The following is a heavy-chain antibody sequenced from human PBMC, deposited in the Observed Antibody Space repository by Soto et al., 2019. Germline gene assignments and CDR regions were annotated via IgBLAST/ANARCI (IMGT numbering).Heavy chain of an antibody. CDR2: ISYDGSNK. CDR3: ARGYSSGWGGYFDY. V-gene: IGHV3-30-3*01. J-gene: IGHJ4*02. D-gene: IGHD6-19*01. Sequence: QVQLVESGGGVVQPGRSRRLPCAASGFTFSSYAMNGVRQAPGKGLGWVEVISYDGSNKKYADSVKGRFTISRDNSKNTLYLQMNSLRAEDTAVYYCARGYSSGWGGYFDYWGQGTLVTVSS. CDR1: GFTFSSYA.